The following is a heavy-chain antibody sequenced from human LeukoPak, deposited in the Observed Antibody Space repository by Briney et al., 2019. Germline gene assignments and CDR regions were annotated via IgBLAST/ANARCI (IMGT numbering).Heavy chain of an antibody. V-gene: IGHV3-74*01. J-gene: IGHJ4*02. CDR3: GRSYYDSSGWAYYFDH. CDR1: GFTFSSYW. CDR2: ICSDGSTT. D-gene: IGHD3-22*01. Sequence: PGGSLRLSCAASGFTFSSYWMHWVRPAPGKGLLWVSRICSDGSTTGYTDSVKGRFTISRDNAKNTLYLQMNSLRAEDTAVYYCGRSYYDSSGWAYYFDHWGQGSLVTVSS.